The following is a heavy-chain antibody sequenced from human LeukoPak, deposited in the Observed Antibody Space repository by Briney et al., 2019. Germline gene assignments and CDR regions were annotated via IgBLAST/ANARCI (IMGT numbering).Heavy chain of an antibody. CDR2: IDPSDSYT. D-gene: IGHD3-16*02. V-gene: IGHV5-10-1*01. CDR3: ARVIHLGELSLYDY. Sequence: PGESLKISCKGSGYSFTTYWITWVRQMPGKGLEWMGRIDPSDSYTNYGPSFQGHVTISADKSISTAYLQWSSLKASDTAMYYCARVIHLGELSLYDYWGQGTLVTVSS. J-gene: IGHJ4*02. CDR1: GYSFTTYW.